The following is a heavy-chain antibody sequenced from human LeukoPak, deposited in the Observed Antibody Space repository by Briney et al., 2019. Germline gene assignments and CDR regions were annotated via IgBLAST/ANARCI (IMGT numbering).Heavy chain of an antibody. Sequence: PGGSLRLSCAASGFNFNNYWMVWVRQIPGKGLQWVANIKEEGSEKNYVDSVKGRFTISRDNAKNSLYLQMNGLRVEDTAVYYCARDVWLPDYWGQGTLVTVTS. CDR2: IKEEGSEK. V-gene: IGHV3-7*01. CDR3: ARDVWLPDY. D-gene: IGHD3-16*01. CDR1: GFNFNNYW. J-gene: IGHJ4*02.